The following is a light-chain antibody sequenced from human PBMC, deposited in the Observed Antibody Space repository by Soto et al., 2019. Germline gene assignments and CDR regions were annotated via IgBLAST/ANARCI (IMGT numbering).Light chain of an antibody. CDR2: DAS. J-gene: IGKJ1*01. Sequence: DIQMTQSPSILSASVGDGVTITCRSSQTMTNWLAWYQQKPGKAPRLLIYDASSLESWVPSRFSGSGSGTEFTLTISSLQSEDFATYYCQQYKSFWTFGQGTKVEI. V-gene: IGKV1-5*01. CDR3: QQYKSFWT. CDR1: QTMTNW.